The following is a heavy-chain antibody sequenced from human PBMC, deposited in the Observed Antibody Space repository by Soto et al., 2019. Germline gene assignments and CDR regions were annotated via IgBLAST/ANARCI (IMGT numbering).Heavy chain of an antibody. J-gene: IGHJ4*02. CDR1: GFTFSNYV. CDR3: AKGNNLEWFLSPIAY. Sequence: EVQPLDSGGDLVQPGGSLRLSCAASGFTFSNYVMSWVRQAPGKGLEWVSAISGSGGSTYSADSMKGRFTVSRDNSKNTLYLQMDSLRAEDTAVYYCAKGNNLEWFLSPIAYWGQGTLVTVSS. CDR2: ISGSGGST. V-gene: IGHV3-23*01. D-gene: IGHD3-3*01.